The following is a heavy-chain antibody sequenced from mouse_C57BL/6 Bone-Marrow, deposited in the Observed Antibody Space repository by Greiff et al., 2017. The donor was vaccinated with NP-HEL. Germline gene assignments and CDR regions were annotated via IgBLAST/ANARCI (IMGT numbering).Heavy chain of an antibody. D-gene: IGHD2-3*01. CDR1: GYAFTNYL. CDR2: INPGSGGT. J-gene: IGHJ2*01. V-gene: IGHV1-54*01. Sequence: VKLMESGAELVRPGTSVKVSCKASGYAFTNYLIEWVKQRPGQGLEWIGVINPGSGGTNYNEKFKGKATLTADKSSSTAYMQLSSLTSEDSAVYFCARFDGYDYWGQGTTLTVSS. CDR3: ARFDGYDY.